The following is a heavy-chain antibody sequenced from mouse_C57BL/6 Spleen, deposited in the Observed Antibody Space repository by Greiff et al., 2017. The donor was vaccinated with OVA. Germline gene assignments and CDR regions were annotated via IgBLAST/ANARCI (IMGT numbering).Heavy chain of an antibody. CDR1: GFTFSDYG. D-gene: IGHD1-1*01. CDR3: ARLYYYGSSGYFDV. V-gene: IGHV5-17*01. J-gene: IGHJ1*03. Sequence: EVKVVESGGGLVKPGGSLKLSCAASGFTFSDYGMHWVRQAPEKGLEWVAYISSGSSTIYYADTVKGRFTISRDNAKNTPFLQMTSLRSEDTAMYYCARLYYYGSSGYFDVWGTGTTVTVSS. CDR2: ISSGSSTI.